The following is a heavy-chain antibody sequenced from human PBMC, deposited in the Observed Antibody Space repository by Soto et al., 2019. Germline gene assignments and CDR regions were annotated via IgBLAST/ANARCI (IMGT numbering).Heavy chain of an antibody. CDR2: IYYSGST. CDR1: CCSISSCGYY. V-gene: IGHV4-31*03. D-gene: IGHD3-22*01. Sequence: TLSLTFTFSCCSISSCGYYWSWIRQHPGKGLEWIGYIYYSGSTYYNPSLKSRVTISVDTSKNQFSLKLSSVTAADTAVYYCARESPITMIDYWGQGTLVTVSS. J-gene: IGHJ4*02. CDR3: ARESPITMIDY.